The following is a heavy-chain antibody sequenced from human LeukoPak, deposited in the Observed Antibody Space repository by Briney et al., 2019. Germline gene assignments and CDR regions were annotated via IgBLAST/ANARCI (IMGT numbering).Heavy chain of an antibody. D-gene: IGHD4/OR15-4a*01. J-gene: IGHJ4*02. CDR3: ARWKGAYSDY. Sequence: SQTLSLTCAISGDSVSSNSVAWYWIRQSPSRGLEWLGRTYYRSKWYNDYAVSVKSRITINPDTTKNRFSLQLNSVTPEDTAVYYCARWKGAYSDYWGQGTLVTVSS. CDR1: GDSVSSNSVA. V-gene: IGHV6-1*01. CDR2: TYYRSKWYN.